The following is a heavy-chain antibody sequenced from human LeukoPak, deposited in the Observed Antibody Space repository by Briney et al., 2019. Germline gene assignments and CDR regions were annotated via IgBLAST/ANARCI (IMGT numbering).Heavy chain of an antibody. J-gene: IGHJ4*02. CDR2: IFSGDGT. D-gene: IGHD3-22*01. CDR1: RLTLSSNY. V-gene: IGHV3-53*01. Sequence: GGSLSLSCTVSRLTLSSNYMRWVRQARGRGLEWGSVIFSGDGTYYAHSVKCRFTNSRDNSKNTLYLQMNSLRAEDTAVDYCGSRGYESGGYYWRTFDYWGLGTLVTVSS. CDR3: GSRGYESGGYYWRTFDY.